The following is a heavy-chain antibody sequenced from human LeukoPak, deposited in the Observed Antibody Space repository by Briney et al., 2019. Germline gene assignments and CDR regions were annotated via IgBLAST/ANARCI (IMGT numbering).Heavy chain of an antibody. CDR2: ISSNGGST. CDR1: GFTFSSYA. D-gene: IGHD4-17*01. J-gene: IGHJ4*02. CDR3: AREDYGDYAGSFDY. V-gene: IGHV3-64*02. Sequence: SGGSLRLSCAASGFTFSSYAMHWVRQAPWKGLEYVSGISSNGGSTYYADSVKGRFTISRDNSKNTLYLQMNSLRAEDTAVYYCAREDYGDYAGSFDYWGQGTLVTVSS.